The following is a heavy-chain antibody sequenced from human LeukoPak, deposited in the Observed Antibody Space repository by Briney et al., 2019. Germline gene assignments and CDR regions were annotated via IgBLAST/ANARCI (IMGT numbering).Heavy chain of an antibody. V-gene: IGHV4-59*01. D-gene: IGHD6-13*01. CDR3: ARGPGIVALVFSYYYYMDV. J-gene: IGHJ6*03. CDR2: IFYSGST. CDR1: GGSISSYY. Sequence: SQTLSLTCTVFGGSISSYYWSWIRQPPGKGLEWIGYIFYSGSTNYNPSLKSRVTISVDTSKNQFSLKLSSVTAADTAVYYCARGPGIVALVFSYYYYMDVWGKGTTVTVSS.